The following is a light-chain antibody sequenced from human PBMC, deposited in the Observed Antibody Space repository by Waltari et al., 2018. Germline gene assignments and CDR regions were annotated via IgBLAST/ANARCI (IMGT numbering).Light chain of an antibody. V-gene: IGKV1-17*01. J-gene: IGKJ1*01. Sequence: QMTQSPSSLSASAGDRVPITCRASQGISTYLNWYQQKPGKAPKRLIYAASSLESGVPSRFSGSGSGTDFTLTISSLQPEDFATYDCLQYNSNPPTFGQGTKVEIK. CDR2: AAS. CDR3: LQYNSNPPT. CDR1: QGISTY.